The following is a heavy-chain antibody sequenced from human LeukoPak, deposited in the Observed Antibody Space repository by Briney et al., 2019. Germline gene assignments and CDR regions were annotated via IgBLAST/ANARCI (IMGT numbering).Heavy chain of an antibody. CDR3: ARDPDSSDWLPIFDY. D-gene: IGHD6-19*01. J-gene: IGHJ4*02. CDR1: GFTFSSYW. CDR2: IASDGSST. V-gene: IGHV3-74*01. Sequence: GGSLRLSCAASGFTFSSYWMNWVRQAPGKGLVWVSRIASDGSSTTYADSVKGRFSISRDNAKNTLYLQMNSLRAEDTAVYYCARDPDSSDWLPIFDYWGQGTLVTVSS.